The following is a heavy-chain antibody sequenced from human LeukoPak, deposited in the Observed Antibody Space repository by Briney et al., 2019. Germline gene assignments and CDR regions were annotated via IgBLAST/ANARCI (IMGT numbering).Heavy chain of an antibody. J-gene: IGHJ6*03. CDR1: GGSISSSSYY. D-gene: IGHD4-17*01. Sequence: PSETLSLTCTVSGGSISSSSYYWGWIRQPPGKGLEWIGSIYYSGSTYYNPSLKSRVTISVDTSKNQFSLKLSSVTAADTAVYYCARHYGDSYYYYYYMDAWGKGTTVTVSS. CDR3: ARHYGDSYYYYYYMDA. CDR2: IYYSGST. V-gene: IGHV4-39*01.